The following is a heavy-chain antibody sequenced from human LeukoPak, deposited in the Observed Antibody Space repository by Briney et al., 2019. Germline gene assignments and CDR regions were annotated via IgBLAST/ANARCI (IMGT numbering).Heavy chain of an antibody. CDR1: GFTFRNAW. V-gene: IGHV3-15*07. CDR3: TTDLGDY. CDR2: IKSKADGGTM. J-gene: IGHJ4*02. Sequence: GGSLRLSCAASGFTFRNAWIIWVRQPPGKGLEWVGRIKSKADGGTMEFAAPMKGRFTISRDDSKNTVYLQMSSLKTEDTAVYYCTTDLGDYWGQGTLVTVSS.